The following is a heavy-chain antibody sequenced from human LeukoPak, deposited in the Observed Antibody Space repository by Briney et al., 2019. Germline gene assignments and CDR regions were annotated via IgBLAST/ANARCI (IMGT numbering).Heavy chain of an antibody. Sequence: ASVKVSCKASGYTFTGYYMHWVRQAPGQGLEWMGWINPYSGDTNFAQKFQGRVTMTRETSISTAYMELSMLTSDDTAIYYCARDKSAGVVIPRLDYWGQGTLVTVSS. D-gene: IGHD4-23*01. CDR3: ARDKSAGVVIPRLDY. V-gene: IGHV1-2*02. J-gene: IGHJ4*02. CDR1: GYTFTGYY. CDR2: INPYSGDT.